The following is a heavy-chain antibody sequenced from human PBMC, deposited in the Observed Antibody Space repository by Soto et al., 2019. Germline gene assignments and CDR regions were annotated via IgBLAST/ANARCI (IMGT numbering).Heavy chain of an antibody. CDR1: GFTFSSYA. Sequence: GGSLRLSCAASGFTFSSYAMSWVRQAPGKGLEWVSAIRGSGGSTYYADSVKGRFTISRDNSKNTLYLQMNSLRAEDTAVYYCAKAGYSSSSQYDYWGQGTLVTVSS. CDR3: AKAGYSSSSQYDY. D-gene: IGHD6-6*01. CDR2: IRGSGGST. J-gene: IGHJ4*02. V-gene: IGHV3-23*01.